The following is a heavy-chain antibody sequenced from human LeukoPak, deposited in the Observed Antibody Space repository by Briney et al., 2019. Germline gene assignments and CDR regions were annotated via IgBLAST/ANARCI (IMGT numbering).Heavy chain of an antibody. CDR2: INPSGGST. CDR3: ARQGYCSSTSCQRMMLGSAFDI. J-gene: IGHJ3*02. D-gene: IGHD2-2*01. Sequence: ASVKVSCKASGYTFTSYYMHWVRQAPGQGLEWMGIINPSGGSTSYAQKFQGRVTMTRDTSASTVYMELSSLRSEDTAVYYCARQGYCSSTSCQRMMLGSAFDIWGQGTMVTVSS. CDR1: GYTFTSYY. V-gene: IGHV1-46*01.